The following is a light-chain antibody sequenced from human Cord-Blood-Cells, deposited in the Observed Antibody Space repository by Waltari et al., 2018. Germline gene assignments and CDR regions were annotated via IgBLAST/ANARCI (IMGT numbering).Light chain of an antibody. V-gene: IGKV1-33*01. J-gene: IGKJ4*01. CDR1: QDISNY. Sequence: DIQMTQSPSSLSASVVDRVTITCQASQDISNYLNWYQQKPGKAPKLLIYDASNLETGTPSRFSGSGSGTDFTFTISSLQPEDIATYYCQQYYNLHLTFGGGTKVEIK. CDR2: DAS. CDR3: QQYYNLHLT.